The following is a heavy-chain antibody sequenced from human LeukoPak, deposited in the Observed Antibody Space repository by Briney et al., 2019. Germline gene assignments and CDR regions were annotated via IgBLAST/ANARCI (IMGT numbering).Heavy chain of an antibody. J-gene: IGHJ1*01. V-gene: IGHV1-2*06. D-gene: IGHD3-22*01. CDR2: INPNSGGT. CDR3: ARYSDSSGYSSEYFQH. Sequence: AAVKVSCKASGYTFTGYYIHWVRQAPGQGLEWMGRINPNSGGTNYAQKFQGRVTMTRDTSISTAYMELSRQRSDDTAVYYCARYSDSSGYSSEYFQHWGQGTLVTVSS. CDR1: GYTFTGYY.